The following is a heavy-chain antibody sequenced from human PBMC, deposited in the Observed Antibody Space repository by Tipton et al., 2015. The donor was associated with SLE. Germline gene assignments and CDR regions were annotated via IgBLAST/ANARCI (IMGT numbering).Heavy chain of an antibody. D-gene: IGHD7-27*01. V-gene: IGHV4-61*08. J-gene: IGHJ6*02. CDR3: ARLNWGYGMDV. Sequence: TLSLTCTVSGGSISSGDYYWSWIRQPPGKGLEWIGYIYYSGSTNYNPSLKSRVTISVDTSKNQFSLKLSSVTAADTAVYYCARLNWGYGMDVWGQGTTVTVSS. CDR1: GGSISSGDYY. CDR2: IYYSGST.